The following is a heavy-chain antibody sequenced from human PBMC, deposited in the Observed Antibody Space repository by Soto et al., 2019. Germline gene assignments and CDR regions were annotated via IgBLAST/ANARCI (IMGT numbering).Heavy chain of an antibody. J-gene: IGHJ6*02. CDR3: ARDGVGTYYYYGMDV. Sequence: TVSGGSVSSGSYYWSWIRQPPGKGLEWIGYIYYSGSTNYNPSLKSRVTISVDTSKNQFSLKLSSVTAADTAVYYCARDGVGTYYYYGMDVWGQGTTVTVSS. CDR1: GGSVSSGSYY. V-gene: IGHV4-61*01. CDR2: IYYSGST. D-gene: IGHD3-16*01.